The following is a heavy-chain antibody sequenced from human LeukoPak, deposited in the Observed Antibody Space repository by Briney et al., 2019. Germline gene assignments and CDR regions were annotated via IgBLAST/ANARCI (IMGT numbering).Heavy chain of an antibody. CDR1: GGSISSYY. Sequence: PSETLSLTCTVSGGSISSYYWSWIRQPPGKGLEWIGYIYYSGSTNYNPSLKSRVTISVDTSKNQFSLKLSSVTAADTAVYYCARDGLLWFGELFDPWGQGTLVTVSS. V-gene: IGHV4-59*01. J-gene: IGHJ5*02. CDR2: IYYSGST. CDR3: ARDGLLWFGELFDP. D-gene: IGHD3-10*01.